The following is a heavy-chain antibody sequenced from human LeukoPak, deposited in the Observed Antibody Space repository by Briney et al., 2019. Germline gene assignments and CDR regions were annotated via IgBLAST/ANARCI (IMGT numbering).Heavy chain of an antibody. CDR3: GRQGYTASYYFVDY. CDR2: IYTTGTT. V-gene: IGHV4-4*07. J-gene: IGHJ4*02. D-gene: IGHD1-26*01. Sequence: PSETLSLTCSLSGGSINSYYWGWVPHPAGEGREWIGRIYTTGTTNYSPSLKSRLTMSVDTSKNQFSLKLTSVTAADTAVYYCGRQGYTASYYFVDYWSQGTLVTVSS. CDR1: GGSINSYY.